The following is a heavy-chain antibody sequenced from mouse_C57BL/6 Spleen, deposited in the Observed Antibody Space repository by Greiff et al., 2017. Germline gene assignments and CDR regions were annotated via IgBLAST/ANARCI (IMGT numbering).Heavy chain of an antibody. CDR3: ARESITTVVAHWYFDV. CDR2: INPNNGGT. Sequence: VQLKESGPELVKPGASVKMSCKASGYTFTDYNMHWVKQSHGKSLEWIGYINPNNGGTSYNQKFKGKATLTVNKSSSTAYMELRSLTSEDSAVYYCARESITTVVAHWYFDVWGTGTTVTVSS. D-gene: IGHD1-1*01. V-gene: IGHV1-22*01. CDR1: GYTFTDYN. J-gene: IGHJ1*03.